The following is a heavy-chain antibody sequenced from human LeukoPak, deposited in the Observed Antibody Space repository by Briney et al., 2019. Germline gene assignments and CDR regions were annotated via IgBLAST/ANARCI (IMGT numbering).Heavy chain of an antibody. J-gene: IGHJ4*01. CDR3: ARRQSYGETFDY. CDR2: IFPGDSDT. D-gene: IGHD4-17*01. CDR1: GYSFSAYW. V-gene: IGHV5-51*01. Sequence: GESLKISCKGSGYSFSAYWIAWVRQMPGKGLEWMGIIFPGDSDTRYGPSFQGQVTISADKSITTAYLHWSSLKASDTAMYYCARRQSYGETFDYWGQGTLVTVSS.